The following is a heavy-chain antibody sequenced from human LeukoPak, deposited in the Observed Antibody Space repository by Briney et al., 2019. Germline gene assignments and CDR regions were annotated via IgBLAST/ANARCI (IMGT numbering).Heavy chain of an antibody. CDR1: GYSFTSYW. Sequence: GESLKISCKGSGYSFTSYWIGWVRQMPGKGLEWMGIIYPGDSDTRYSPSFQGQATISADKSISTAYLQWSSLKASDTAMYYCARQARTLFGVVIPIDPWGQGTLVTVSS. J-gene: IGHJ5*02. CDR3: ARQARTLFGVVIPIDP. D-gene: IGHD3-3*01. V-gene: IGHV5-51*01. CDR2: IYPGDSDT.